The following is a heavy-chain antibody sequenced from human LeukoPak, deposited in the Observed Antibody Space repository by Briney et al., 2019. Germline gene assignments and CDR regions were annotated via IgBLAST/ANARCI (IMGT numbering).Heavy chain of an antibody. V-gene: IGHV4-38-2*02. CDR1: VYSNNIAYY. CDR3: ARIRSQSPFYYDMYV. D-gene: IGHD2-15*01. Sequence: PSETLSLTCSVSVYSNNIAYYWGWLRPPPGTGLGCIGYIYQCGSTYYNPCQKRRVTISLDMYKSQFSLKLSSLTAADTAVYLCARIRSQSPFYYDMYVWGKGTTVTVAS. J-gene: IGHJ6*03. CDR2: IYQCGST.